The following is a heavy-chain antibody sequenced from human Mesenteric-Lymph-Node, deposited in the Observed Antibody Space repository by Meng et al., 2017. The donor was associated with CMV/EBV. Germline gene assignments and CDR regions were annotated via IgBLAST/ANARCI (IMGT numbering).Heavy chain of an antibody. D-gene: IGHD6-19*01. Sequence: SVKVSCKASGGTFSSYAISWVRQAPGQGLEWMGGIIPILGIANYAQKFQGRVTITADKSTSTAYMELSSLRSEDTAVYYCARAPIFRLEEPIAVLGMDVWGQGTTVTVSS. CDR2: IIPILGIA. J-gene: IGHJ6*02. V-gene: IGHV1-69*10. CDR1: GGTFSSYA. CDR3: ARAPIFRLEEPIAVLGMDV.